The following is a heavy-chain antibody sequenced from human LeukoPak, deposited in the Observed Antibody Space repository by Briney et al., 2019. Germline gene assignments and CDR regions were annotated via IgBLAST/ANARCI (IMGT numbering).Heavy chain of an antibody. CDR1: GGSISSYY. J-gene: IGHJ2*01. Sequence: NPSETLSLTCTVSGGSISSYYWSWIRQPPGKGLEWIGYIYYSGSTNYNPSLKSRVTISVDTSKNQFSLKLSSVTAADTAVYYCARESTEVTTWHFDLWGRGTLVTVSS. CDR2: IYYSGST. CDR3: ARESTEVTTWHFDL. V-gene: IGHV4-59*01. D-gene: IGHD4-17*01.